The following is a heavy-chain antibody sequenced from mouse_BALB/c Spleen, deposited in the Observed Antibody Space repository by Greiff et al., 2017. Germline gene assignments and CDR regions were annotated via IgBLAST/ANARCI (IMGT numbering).Heavy chain of an antibody. CDR2: ISSGGSYT. Sequence: EVKLMESGGDLVKPGGSLKLSCAASGFTFSSYGMSWVRQTPDKRLEWVATISSGGSYTYYPDSVKGRFTISRDNAKNTLYLQMSSLKSEDTAMYYCARNVSPITTADYYAMDYWGQGTSVTVSS. CDR3: ARNVSPITTADYYAMDY. J-gene: IGHJ4*01. D-gene: IGHD1-2*01. CDR1: GFTFSSYG. V-gene: IGHV5-6*01.